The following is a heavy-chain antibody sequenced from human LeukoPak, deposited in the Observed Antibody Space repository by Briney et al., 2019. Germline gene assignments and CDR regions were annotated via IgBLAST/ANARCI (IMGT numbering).Heavy chain of an antibody. V-gene: IGHV3-21*01. Sequence: PGGSLRLSCAASGFSFNYYAMSWVRQAPGKGLEWVSAISGSGADTYYADSVKGRFTISRDNAKNSLYLQMNSLRAEDTAVYYCARDLSSGWPPYNWFDPWGQGTLVTVSS. CDR2: ISGSGADT. CDR3: ARDLSSGWPPYNWFDP. CDR1: GFSFNYYA. J-gene: IGHJ5*02. D-gene: IGHD6-19*01.